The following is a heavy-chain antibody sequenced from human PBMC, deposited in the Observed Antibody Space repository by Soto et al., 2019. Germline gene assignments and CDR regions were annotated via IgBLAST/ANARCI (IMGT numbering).Heavy chain of an antibody. V-gene: IGHV3-30*18. CDR3: AKEARYFGVTIVASFDP. CDR1: GFSFNTFG. J-gene: IGHJ5*02. Sequence: PGGSLRLSCAASGFSFNTFGMQWVRQAPGKGLEWVGGISFEGSKTYYADAVKGRFTISRDNTKNTLYLQMNSLRAEDTAVYFCAKEARYFGVTIVASFDPWGEGTLVTVSS. D-gene: IGHD3-3*01. CDR2: ISFEGSKT.